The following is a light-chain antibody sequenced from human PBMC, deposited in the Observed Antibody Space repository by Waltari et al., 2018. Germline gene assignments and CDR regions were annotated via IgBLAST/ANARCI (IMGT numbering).Light chain of an antibody. CDR3: QQSYSSPYT. J-gene: IGKJ2*01. CDR2: ADS. V-gene: IGKV1-39*01. Sequence: DIQMPQSPSSLPASVGDRVTITCRASQSIRNYLHWYQQKPGKVPELLIYADSSLQGGVPSRFSGSGSGTEFTLTISSLQPEDFATYYCQQSYSSPYTFGQGTTLHIK. CDR1: QSIRNY.